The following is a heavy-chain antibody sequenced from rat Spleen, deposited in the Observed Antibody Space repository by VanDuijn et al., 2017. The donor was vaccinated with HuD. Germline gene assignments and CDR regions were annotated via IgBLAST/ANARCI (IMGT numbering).Heavy chain of an antibody. CDR2: INYEGSST. CDR3: ARRTYDGSYYFDY. D-gene: IGHD1-12*02. Sequence: EVQLVESGGGLVQPGRSLKLSCAASGFTFSDYYMAWVRQAPKKGLEWVASINYEGSSTYYRDSVKGRFTISRDNAKNTLYLQMDSLNSEDTATYYCARRTYDGSYYFDYWGQGVMVTVSS. CDR1: GFTFSDYY. J-gene: IGHJ2*01. V-gene: IGHV5-22*01.